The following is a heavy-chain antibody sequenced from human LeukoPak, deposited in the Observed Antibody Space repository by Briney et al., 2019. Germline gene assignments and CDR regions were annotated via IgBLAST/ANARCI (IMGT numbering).Heavy chain of an antibody. Sequence: GGSLRLSCVASGFTLRMYDVHWARLPAGEGLEWVSGFGTAGDTYYPDSVRGRFTISRENGKNSFYLQMNNLRVGDTAVYYCARGAYNGDNWHFDLWGRGTLVTVSS. J-gene: IGHJ2*01. V-gene: IGHV3-13*01. CDR2: FGTAGDT. CDR3: ARGAYNGDNWHFDL. CDR1: GFTLRMYD. D-gene: IGHD2-21*02.